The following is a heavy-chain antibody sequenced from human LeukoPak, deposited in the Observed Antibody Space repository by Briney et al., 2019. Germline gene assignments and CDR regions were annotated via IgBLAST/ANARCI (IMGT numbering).Heavy chain of an antibody. CDR3: AKDEKGYYHDTSGYPDAFDI. CDR2: IIPIFGTA. J-gene: IGHJ3*02. Sequence: SVKVSCKASGGTFSSYAISWVRQAPGQGLEWMGGIIPIFGTANYAQKFQGRVTITTDESTSTAYMELSSLRSEDTAVYYCAKDEKGYYHDTSGYPDAFDIWGQGTMVTVSS. D-gene: IGHD3-22*01. V-gene: IGHV1-69*05. CDR1: GGTFSSYA.